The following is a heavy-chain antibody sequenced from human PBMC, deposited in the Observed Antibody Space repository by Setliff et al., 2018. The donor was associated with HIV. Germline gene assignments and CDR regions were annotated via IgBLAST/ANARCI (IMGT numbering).Heavy chain of an antibody. D-gene: IGHD3-10*01. J-gene: IGHJ4*02. CDR2: IYPGDSDT. Sequence: GESLKISCKGSGYNFASYWIGWVRQMPGKGLEWMGIIYPGDSDTRYSPSFQGQVTMSADKSISTAYLQWSSLKASDTAVYYCARRVGGRGYYFDYWGQGTPVTVSS. CDR1: GYNFASYW. CDR3: ARRVGGRGYYFDY. V-gene: IGHV5-51*01.